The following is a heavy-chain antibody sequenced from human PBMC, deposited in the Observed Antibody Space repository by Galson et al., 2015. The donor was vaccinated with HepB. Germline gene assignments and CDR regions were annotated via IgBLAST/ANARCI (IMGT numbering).Heavy chain of an antibody. D-gene: IGHD3-22*01. Sequence: SLRLSCAASGFAFSSYVMSWVRQAPGKGLEWVSGISGSGGTTYYADSVKGRFTISRDNSKNTLHLQMNSLRAEDTALYYCAKAPYYDSSYYYSDYWGQGTLVTVSS. J-gene: IGHJ4*02. V-gene: IGHV3-23*01. CDR2: ISGSGGTT. CDR3: AKAPYYDSSYYYSDY. CDR1: GFAFSSYV.